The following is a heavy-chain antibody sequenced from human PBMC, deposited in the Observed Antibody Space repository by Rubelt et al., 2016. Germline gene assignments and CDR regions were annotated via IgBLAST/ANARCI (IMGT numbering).Heavy chain of an antibody. D-gene: IGHD2-2*01. CDR1: GGSISSSSYY. CDR3: TRDWTLKSGSRTSGHYYYYMDV. CDR2: IYYSGST. V-gene: IGHV4-39*02. Sequence: QLQLQESGPGLVKPSETLSLTCTVSGGSISSSSYYWGWIRQPPGKGLEWIGSIYYSGSTYYNPSLKSRVTISVDTPKNQFSLKLSAVTPADTAVYYCTRDWTLKSGSRTSGHYYYYMDVWGKGTTVTVSS. J-gene: IGHJ6*03.